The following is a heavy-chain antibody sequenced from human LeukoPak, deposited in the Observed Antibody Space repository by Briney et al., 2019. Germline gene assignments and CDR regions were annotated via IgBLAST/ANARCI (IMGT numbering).Heavy chain of an antibody. D-gene: IGHD5-18*01. J-gene: IGHJ6*02. CDR2: INPNSGGT. CDR1: GYTFTGYY. V-gene: IGHV1-2*04. Sequence: ASVKVSCKASGYTFTGYYMHWARQAPGQGLEWMGWINPNSGGTNYAQKFQGWVTMTRDTSISTAYMELSRLRSDDTAVYYCATSPTAMVSPMDVWGQGTTVTVSS. CDR3: ATSPTAMVSPMDV.